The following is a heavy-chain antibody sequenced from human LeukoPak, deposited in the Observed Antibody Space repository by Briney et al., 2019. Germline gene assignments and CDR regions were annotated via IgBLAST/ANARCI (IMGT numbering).Heavy chain of an antibody. CDR1: GFTVSGHY. CDR3: ARDLLQQLTPFDY. CDR2: ISSSSSYI. V-gene: IGHV3-21*01. Sequence: GGSLRLSCAASGFTVSGHYMSWVHQAPGKGLEWVSSISSSSSYIYYADSVKGRFTISRDNAKNSLYLQMNSLRAEDTAVYYCARDLLQQLTPFDYWGQGTLVTVSS. D-gene: IGHD6-13*01. J-gene: IGHJ4*02.